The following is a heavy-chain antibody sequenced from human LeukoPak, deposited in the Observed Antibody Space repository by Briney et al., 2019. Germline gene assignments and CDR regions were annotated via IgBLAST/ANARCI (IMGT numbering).Heavy chain of an antibody. CDR3: VRDHHRRLYDSQARDTFDI. V-gene: IGHV3-48*01. CDR2: ISSSSSTM. D-gene: IGHD3-22*01. CDR1: GFIFRSYS. J-gene: IGHJ3*02. Sequence: GGSLRLSCAASGFIFRSYSMNWVRQAPGKGLEWVSYISSSSSTMYYAASVKGRFSISRDNDQTSLYPQMNSLRAEDTAVYYCVRDHHRRLYDSQARDTFDIWGQGTMVTVSS.